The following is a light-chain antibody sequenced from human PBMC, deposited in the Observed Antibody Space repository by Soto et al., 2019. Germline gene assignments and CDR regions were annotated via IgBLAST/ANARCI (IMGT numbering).Light chain of an antibody. Sequence: SYELTQPPSVSVSPRQTASITCSGEKFGYKYVSWYQQKPGQSPVLVIYQDTRRPSGIPERFSGSKSGNTATLTISEMQAMDEADYYCQAWGGGIDVVFGGGTKLTVL. CDR1: KFGYKY. CDR2: QDT. CDR3: QAWGGGIDVV. J-gene: IGLJ2*01. V-gene: IGLV3-1*01.